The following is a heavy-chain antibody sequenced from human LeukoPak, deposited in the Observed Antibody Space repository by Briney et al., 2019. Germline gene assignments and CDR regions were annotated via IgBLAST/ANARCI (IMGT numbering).Heavy chain of an antibody. D-gene: IGHD3-16*02. CDR3: ARARYDYVWGSYRYTDVYYFDY. J-gene: IGHJ4*02. Sequence: SETLSLTCTVSGGSISSYYWSWIRQPPGEGLEWIGYIYYSGSTNYNPSLKSRVTISVDTSKNQFSLKLSSVTAADTAVYYCARARYDYVWGSYRYTDVYYFDYWGQGTLVTVSS. V-gene: IGHV4-59*01. CDR1: GGSISSYY. CDR2: IYYSGST.